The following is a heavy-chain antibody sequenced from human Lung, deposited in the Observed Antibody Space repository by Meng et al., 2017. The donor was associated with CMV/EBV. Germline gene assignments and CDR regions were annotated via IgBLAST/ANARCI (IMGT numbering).Heavy chain of an antibody. CDR1: GYAFSNYG. J-gene: IGHJ5*02. CDR3: ARDAYFNTWYPNWFDP. CDR2: ISGYNGNT. Sequence: ASVKVSXKAYGYAFSNYGVTWVRQAPGQGPEWMGWISGYNGNTKYAQKFQGRVTMTADTSTSTAYMELRSLTSDDTAVYYCARDAYFNTWYPNWFDPWGQGXLVTVSS. V-gene: IGHV1-18*01. D-gene: IGHD6-13*01.